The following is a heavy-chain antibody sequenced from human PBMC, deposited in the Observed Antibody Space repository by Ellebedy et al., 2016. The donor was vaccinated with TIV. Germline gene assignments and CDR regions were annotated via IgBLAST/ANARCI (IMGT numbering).Heavy chain of an antibody. V-gene: IGHV1-69*13. J-gene: IGHJ6*02. Sequence: SVKVSCKASGFTFTSFGICWVRQAPGQGLEWMGEIIPMYGTTKFAQKFQGRVAITADESTSTTYMELSSLRSDDTAVYYCARFIFDSSGYYHHYGMDVWGQGTTVTVSS. D-gene: IGHD3-22*01. CDR3: ARFIFDSSGYYHHYGMDV. CDR2: IIPMYGTT. CDR1: GFTFTSFG.